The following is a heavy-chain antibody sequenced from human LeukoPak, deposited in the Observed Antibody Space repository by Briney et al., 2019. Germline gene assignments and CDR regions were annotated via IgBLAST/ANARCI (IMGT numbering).Heavy chain of an antibody. Sequence: GESLKISCKVSGYSFTNYWIGWVRQMPGKGLEWMGIIHPSDSDTRYSPSFQGQVTISADKSVSTAYLQWNSLKASDTAMYYCAAGVVPADVFDYWGQGTLVTVSS. J-gene: IGHJ4*02. V-gene: IGHV5-51*01. CDR1: GYSFTNYW. D-gene: IGHD2-2*01. CDR3: AAGVVPADVFDY. CDR2: IHPSDSDT.